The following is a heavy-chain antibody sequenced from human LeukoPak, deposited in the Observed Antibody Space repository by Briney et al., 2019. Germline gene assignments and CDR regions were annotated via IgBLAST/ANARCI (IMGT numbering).Heavy chain of an antibody. CDR2: MNPNSGNT. Sequence: ASVKVSCKASGYTFTSYDINWVRPAAGQGLEWMGWMNPNSGNTGYAQKFQGRVTMTRNTSISTAYMELSSLRSEDTAVYYCARGRFPLYCGGDCYRAGWFDPWGQGTLVTVSS. D-gene: IGHD2-21*01. CDR3: ARGRFPLYCGGDCYRAGWFDP. V-gene: IGHV1-8*01. J-gene: IGHJ5*02. CDR1: GYTFTSYD.